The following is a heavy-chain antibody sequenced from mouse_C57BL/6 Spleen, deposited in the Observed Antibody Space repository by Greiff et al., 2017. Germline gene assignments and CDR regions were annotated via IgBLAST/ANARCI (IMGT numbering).Heavy chain of an antibody. CDR1: GFTFSSYA. Sequence: EVQGVESGGGLVKPGGSLKLSCAASGFTFSSYAMSWVRQTPEKRLEWVATISDGGSYTYYPDNVKGRFTISRDNAKNNLYLQMSHLKSEDTAMYYCARENYYYGSSSWFAYWGQGTLVTVSA. D-gene: IGHD1-1*01. CDR3: ARENYYYGSSSWFAY. CDR2: ISDGGSYT. V-gene: IGHV5-4*01. J-gene: IGHJ3*01.